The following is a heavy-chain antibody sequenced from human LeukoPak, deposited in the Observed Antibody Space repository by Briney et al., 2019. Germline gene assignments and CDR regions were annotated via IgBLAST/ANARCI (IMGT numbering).Heavy chain of an antibody. CDR2: ISWNSGSI. CDR3: AKDIWRRDGYRFDY. J-gene: IGHJ4*02. CDR1: GFTFDDYA. Sequence: GGSLRLSCAASGFTFDDYAMHWVRQAPGKGQEWVSGISWNSGSIGYADSVKGRFTISRDNAKNSLYLQMNSLRAEDTALYYCAKDIWRRDGYRFDYWGQGTLVTVSS. D-gene: IGHD5-24*01. V-gene: IGHV3-9*01.